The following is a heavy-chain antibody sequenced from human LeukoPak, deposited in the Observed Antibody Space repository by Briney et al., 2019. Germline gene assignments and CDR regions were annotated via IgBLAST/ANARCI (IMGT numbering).Heavy chain of an antibody. Sequence: GGSLRLSCAASGFTFSSYGMHWVRQAPGKGLEWVAVIWYDGSNKYYADSVKGRFTISRDNSKNTLYLQMNSLRAEDTAMYFCARDLTYCTGDCYPYYFDYWGQGSLVTVSS. D-gene: IGHD2-8*02. CDR1: GFTFSSYG. CDR3: ARDLTYCTGDCYPYYFDY. J-gene: IGHJ4*02. V-gene: IGHV3-33*01. CDR2: IWYDGSNK.